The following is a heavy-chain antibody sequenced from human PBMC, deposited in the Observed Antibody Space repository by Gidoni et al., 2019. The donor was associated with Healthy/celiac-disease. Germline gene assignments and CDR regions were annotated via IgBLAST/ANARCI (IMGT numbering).Heavy chain of an antibody. V-gene: IGHV5-51*03. J-gene: IGHJ4*02. D-gene: IGHD5-18*01. CDR1: GYSFTSYS. CDR2: IYPGDADT. Sequence: VQLVLSGAEVKKSGESLKISCQGSGYSFTSYSIGWVRQMPGKGLEWMGIIYPGDADTRYSPAFQGQVTISADKTNSTAYLQWSSLKASDTAMYYCASRAAMGPGDYFDYWGQGTLVTVSS. CDR3: ASRAAMGPGDYFDY.